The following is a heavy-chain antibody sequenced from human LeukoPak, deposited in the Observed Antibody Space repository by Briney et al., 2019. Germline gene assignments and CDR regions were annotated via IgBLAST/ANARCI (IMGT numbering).Heavy chain of an antibody. CDR3: ARFWADCFDY. Sequence: TSETLSLTCTVSGGSISSGSYYWSWIRQPAGKGLEWIGSIYYSGSTYYNPSLKSRVTISVDTSKNQFSLKLSSVTAADTAVYYCARFWADCFDYWGQGTLVTVSS. V-gene: IGHV4-39*07. D-gene: IGHD6-19*01. CDR2: IYYSGST. CDR1: GGSISSGSYY. J-gene: IGHJ4*02.